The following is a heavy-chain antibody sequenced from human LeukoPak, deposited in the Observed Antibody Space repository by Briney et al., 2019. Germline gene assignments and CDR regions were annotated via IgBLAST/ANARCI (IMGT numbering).Heavy chain of an antibody. J-gene: IGHJ4*02. CDR1: GGSFSGYF. D-gene: IGHD2-15*01. CDR3: ARSPPTYCSGGSCYYFDY. Sequence: SETLSLTCAVYGGSFSGYFWSWVRHPPGKGLEWLGEINHSGSTNHNPSLKSRVTISVDTSKNQFSLKLSSVTAADTAIYYCARSPPTYCSGGSCYYFDYWGQGTLVTVS. CDR2: INHSGST. V-gene: IGHV4-34*01.